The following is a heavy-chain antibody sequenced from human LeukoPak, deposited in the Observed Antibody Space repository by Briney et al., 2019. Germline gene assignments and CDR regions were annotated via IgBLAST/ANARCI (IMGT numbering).Heavy chain of an antibody. CDR3: ARARVLTNFYYYYGMDV. CDR2: IYYSGST. CDR1: GGSISSGGYY. V-gene: IGHV4-31*03. J-gene: IGHJ6*02. Sequence: PSETLSLTCTVSGGSISSGGYYWSWIRQHPGKGLEWIGYIYYSGSTYYNPSLKSRVTISVDTSKNQFSLKLSSVTAADTVVYYCARARVLTNFYYYYGMDVWGQGTTVTVSS. D-gene: IGHD3-10*01.